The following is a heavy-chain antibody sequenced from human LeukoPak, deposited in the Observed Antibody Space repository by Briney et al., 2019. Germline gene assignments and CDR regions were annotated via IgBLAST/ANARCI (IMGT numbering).Heavy chain of an antibody. Sequence: ASVKVSCKASGYTFTGYDINWVRQATGQGLEWMGWMNPNSGNTGYAQKFQGRVTITRNTSISTAYMELSSLRSEDTAVYYCARRSSSWYISWFDPWGQGTLVTVSS. CDR3: ARRSSSWYISWFDP. J-gene: IGHJ5*02. CDR1: GYTFTGYD. CDR2: MNPNSGNT. D-gene: IGHD6-13*01. V-gene: IGHV1-8*03.